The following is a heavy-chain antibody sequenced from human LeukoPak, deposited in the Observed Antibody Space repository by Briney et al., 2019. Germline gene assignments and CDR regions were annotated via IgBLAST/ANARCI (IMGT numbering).Heavy chain of an antibody. Sequence: PGGSLRLSCAASGFTFSSYGMHWVRQAPGKGLEWVSYVATGSRTTNYADSVKGRFTISRDDADNSLYLQMNSLRGEDTAVYYCARDRDWSFDSWGQGTLVTVSS. J-gene: IGHJ4*02. CDR1: GFTFSSYG. D-gene: IGHD3/OR15-3a*01. CDR3: ARDRDWSFDS. V-gene: IGHV3-48*01. CDR2: VATGSRTT.